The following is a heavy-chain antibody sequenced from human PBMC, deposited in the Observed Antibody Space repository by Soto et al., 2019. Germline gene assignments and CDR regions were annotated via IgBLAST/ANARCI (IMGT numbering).Heavy chain of an antibody. V-gene: IGHV3-30-3*01. CDR1: GFTFIRYA. Sequence: PGGSLRLSCAASGFTFIRYAMHWVRQAPGKGLEWVAAVSFDGSTKHYADSVKGRFTISRDNSKNTVFLQLDSLRADDTAVYYCARDLDVWGVIAYWGRGTLVTVSS. J-gene: IGHJ4*02. CDR3: ARDLDVWGVIAY. CDR2: VSFDGSTK. D-gene: IGHD3-16*01.